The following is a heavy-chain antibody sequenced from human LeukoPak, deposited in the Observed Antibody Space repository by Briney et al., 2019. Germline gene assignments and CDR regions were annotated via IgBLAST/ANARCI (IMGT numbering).Heavy chain of an antibody. CDR3: AREYSSSFIDY. Sequence: GGSLRLSCAASGFTVSSNYMSWVHQAPGKGLEWVSVIYSGGSTYYADSVKGRFTISRDNSKNTLYLQMNSLRAEDTAVYYCAREYSSSFIDYWGQGTLVTVSS. J-gene: IGHJ4*02. D-gene: IGHD6-13*01. CDR1: GFTVSSNY. CDR2: IYSGGST. V-gene: IGHV3-53*01.